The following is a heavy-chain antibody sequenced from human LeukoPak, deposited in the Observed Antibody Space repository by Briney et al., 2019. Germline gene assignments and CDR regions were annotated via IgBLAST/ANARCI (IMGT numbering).Heavy chain of an antibody. CDR1: GFIFSHYA. J-gene: IGHJ4*02. CDR2: IWSDSTNK. V-gene: IGHV3-33*06. CDR3: AKDIQRGFDYTNSLDY. Sequence: PGGSLRLSCATSGFIFSHYAMHWVRQAPGKGLEWVAVIWSDSTNKYYSDAVKGRFAISRDGPSKMVYLQMNSLRVEDTAVYYCAKDIQRGFDYTNSLDYWGQGILVTVSS. D-gene: IGHD4-11*01.